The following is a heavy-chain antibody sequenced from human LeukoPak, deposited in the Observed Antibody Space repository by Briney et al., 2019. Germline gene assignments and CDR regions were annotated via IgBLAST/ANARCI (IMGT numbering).Heavy chain of an antibody. CDR1: GFTSSSYA. CDR2: ISYVGSNK. V-gene: IGHV3-30*04. D-gene: IGHD3-3*02. J-gene: IGHJ6*02. Sequence: GGSLRLSCAPSGFTSSSYAMHCVRQAPGKGLEWVAVISYVGSNKYYADSVKGRFTTSTDKSKNTPYLQKNSPRAADTAVSYSAKAVIRYYYYYGMDVWGQGTTVTVSS. CDR3: AKAVIRYYYYYGMDV.